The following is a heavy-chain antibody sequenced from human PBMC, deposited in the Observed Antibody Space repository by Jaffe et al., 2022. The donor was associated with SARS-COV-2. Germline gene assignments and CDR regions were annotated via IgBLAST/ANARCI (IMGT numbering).Heavy chain of an antibody. J-gene: IGHJ5*02. V-gene: IGHV1-18*01. CDR3: VRDDEIIAHRTGFDP. CDR1: GYTFTRYG. Sequence: QVQLLQSGAEVKKPGASVKVSCKASGYTFTRYGISWVRQAPGQGHEWMGWISAYNGNINYAQKFQGRVTMTTDTSTRTAYMELRSLRSDDTAVYYCVRDDEIIAHRTGFDPWGQGTLVTVSS. CDR2: ISAYNGNI. D-gene: IGHD1-1*01.